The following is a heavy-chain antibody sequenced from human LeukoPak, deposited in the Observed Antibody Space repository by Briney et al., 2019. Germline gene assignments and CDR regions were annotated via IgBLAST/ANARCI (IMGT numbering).Heavy chain of an antibody. CDR2: IWYDGSNK. CDR1: GFTFSSYG. J-gene: IGHJ6*02. CDR3: TRDIEVVVAAGTYPPPYYYYYYGMDV. Sequence: GGSLRLSCAASGFTFSSYGMHWVRQAPGKGLEWVAVIWYDGSNKYYADSVKGRFTISRDNSKNTLYLQMNSLRAEDTAVYYCTRDIEVVVAAGTYPPPYYYYYYGMDVWGQGTTVTVSS. D-gene: IGHD2-15*01. V-gene: IGHV3-33*01.